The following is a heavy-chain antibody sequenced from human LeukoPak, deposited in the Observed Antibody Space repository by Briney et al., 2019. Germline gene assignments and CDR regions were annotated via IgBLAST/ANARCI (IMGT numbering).Heavy chain of an antibody. J-gene: IGHJ5*02. D-gene: IGHD1-1*01. CDR3: ARAVASTSGLWFDP. CDR2: INGGNGNT. Sequence: GASVKVSCKSSGYSFTNYAMHWVRQAPGQRLGWMGWINGGNGNTQYSENFQGRVIFTRDTSASTAYMELRSLTSADTAVFYCARAVASTSGLWFDPWGQGTLVTVSP. V-gene: IGHV1-3*01. CDR1: GYSFTNYA.